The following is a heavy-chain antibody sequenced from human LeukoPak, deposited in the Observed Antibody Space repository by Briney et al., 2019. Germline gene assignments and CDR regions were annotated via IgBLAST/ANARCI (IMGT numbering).Heavy chain of an antibody. J-gene: IGHJ3*02. CDR1: GVTFSNAW. D-gene: IGHD1-26*01. V-gene: IGHV3-15*01. CDR3: TTDALEGATDGTFDI. Sequence: PGGSLRLSCAASGVTFSNAWMSWVRQAPGKGLEWVGRIKTKTDGGTTDYAAPVKGRFTISRDDSKNTLYLLMNSDHPEHSAVFYCTTDALEGATDGTFDIWGQGTMVTVSS. CDR2: IKTKTDGGTT.